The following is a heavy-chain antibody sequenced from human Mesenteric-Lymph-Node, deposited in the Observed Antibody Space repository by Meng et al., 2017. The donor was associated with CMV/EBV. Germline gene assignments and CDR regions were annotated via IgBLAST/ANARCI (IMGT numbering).Heavy chain of an antibody. J-gene: IGHJ4*02. Sequence: GSLRLSCTVSGGSVSSGSYYWGWIRQPPGKGLEWIGNIYYGGSTYYNPSLKSRVTISVDTSKNQFSLRLNSVTAADTAVYYCAKITIFGVVLIADWGQGTLVTVSS. CDR2: IYYGGST. V-gene: IGHV4-39*01. D-gene: IGHD3-3*01. CDR1: GGSVSSGSYY. CDR3: AKITIFGVVLIAD.